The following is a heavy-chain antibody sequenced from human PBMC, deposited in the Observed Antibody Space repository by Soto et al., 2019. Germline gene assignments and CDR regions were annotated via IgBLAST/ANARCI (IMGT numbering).Heavy chain of an antibody. CDR1: GFTFSSYG. J-gene: IGHJ4*02. Sequence: SLRLSCAASGFTFSSYGMHWVRQAPGKGLEWVAVISYDGSNKYYADSVKGRFTISRDNSKNTLYLQMNSLRAEDTAVYYCAKEELGIAAPPFDYWGQGTLVTVSS. D-gene: IGHD6-13*01. CDR3: AKEELGIAAPPFDY. V-gene: IGHV3-30*18. CDR2: ISYDGSNK.